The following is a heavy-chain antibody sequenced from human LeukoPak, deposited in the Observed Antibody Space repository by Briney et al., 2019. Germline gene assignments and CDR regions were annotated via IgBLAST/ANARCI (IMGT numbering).Heavy chain of an antibody. J-gene: IGHJ3*02. CDR2: ISYDGSNK. Sequence: GGSLRLSCAASGFTFSSYGMHWVRQAPGKGLEWVAVISYDGSNKYYADSVKGRFTISRDNSKNTLYLQMNSLRAEDTAVYYCAKGRGCSGGSCYYDAFDIWGQGTMVTVSS. CDR1: GFTFSSYG. D-gene: IGHD2-15*01. V-gene: IGHV3-30*18. CDR3: AKGRGCSGGSCYYDAFDI.